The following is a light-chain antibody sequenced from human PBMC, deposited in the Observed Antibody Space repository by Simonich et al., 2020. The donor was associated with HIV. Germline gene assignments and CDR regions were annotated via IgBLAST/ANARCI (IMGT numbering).Light chain of an antibody. CDR2: GAS. CDR1: QSVSSN. CDR3: QQYSKCSKT. V-gene: IGKV3-15*01. Sequence: IVMTQSPASLSVSPGERATLPCRASQSVSSNLAWYQQKAGQAPRLLIYGASTRATGIPARFSGSGYGTEFTLTISSMQSEDFAVYYCQQYSKCSKTFGQGTKVEIK. J-gene: IGKJ1*01.